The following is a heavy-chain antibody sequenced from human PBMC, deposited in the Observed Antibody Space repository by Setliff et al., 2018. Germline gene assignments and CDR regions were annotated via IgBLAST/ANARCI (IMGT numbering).Heavy chain of an antibody. J-gene: IGHJ4*02. CDR2: INAGNGNT. V-gene: IGHV1-3*01. CDR3: TVYNTGSSKDHY. Sequence: ASVKVSCKASGYTFTSYAMHWVRQAPGQRLEWMGWINAGNGNTKYSQKFQGRVTITRDTSASTAYMELSSLRSEDTAVYYCTVYNTGSSKDHYWGQGTPVTVSS. D-gene: IGHD2-8*02. CDR1: GYTFTSYA.